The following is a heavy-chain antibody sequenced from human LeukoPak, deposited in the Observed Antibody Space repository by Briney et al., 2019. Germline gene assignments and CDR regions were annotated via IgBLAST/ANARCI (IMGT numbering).Heavy chain of an antibody. CDR1: GFTFDDYA. Sequence: GGSLRLSRAASGFTFDDYAMHWVRQAPGKGLEWVSGISWNSGSIGYADSVKGRFTISRDNAKNSLYLQMNSLRAEDTAVYYCARQPRARAFDIWGQGTMVTVSS. CDR3: ARQPRARAFDI. V-gene: IGHV3-9*01. D-gene: IGHD5-18*01. J-gene: IGHJ3*02. CDR2: ISWNSGSI.